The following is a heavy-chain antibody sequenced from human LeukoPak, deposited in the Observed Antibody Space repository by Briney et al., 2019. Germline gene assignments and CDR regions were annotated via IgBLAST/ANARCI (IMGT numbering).Heavy chain of an antibody. J-gene: IGHJ4*02. CDR1: GFTFSSYS. V-gene: IGHV3-48*01. Sequence: PGGSLRLSCAASGFTFSSYSMNWVRQAPGKGLEWVSYISSSSSTIYYADSAKGRFTISRDNAKNSLYLQMNSLRAEDTAVYYCASNCHGYSSSWCRFDYWGQGTLVTVSS. CDR3: ASNCHGYSSSWCRFDY. D-gene: IGHD6-13*01. CDR2: ISSSSSTI.